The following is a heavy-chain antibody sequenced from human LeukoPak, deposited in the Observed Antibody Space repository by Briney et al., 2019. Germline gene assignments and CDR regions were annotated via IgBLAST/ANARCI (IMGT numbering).Heavy chain of an antibody. CDR3: ATAAPYYDFRSGFLYVSRIFDY. D-gene: IGHD3-3*01. Sequence: ASVKVSCKVSGYTLTELSMHWVRQAPGKGLEWMGGFDPEDGETIYAQKFQGRVTMTEDTSTDTAYMELSSLRSEDTAVYYCATAAPYYDFRSGFLYVSRIFDYWGQGTLVTVSS. CDR1: GYTLTELS. V-gene: IGHV1-24*01. J-gene: IGHJ4*02. CDR2: FDPEDGET.